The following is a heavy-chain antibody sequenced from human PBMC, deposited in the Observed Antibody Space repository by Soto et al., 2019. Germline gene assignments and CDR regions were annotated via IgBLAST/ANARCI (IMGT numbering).Heavy chain of an antibody. Sequence: ASVKVSCKASGYTFTSYGISWVRQAPGQGLEWMGWISAYNGNTNYAQKLQGRVTMTTDTSTSTAYMELRSLRSDDTAVYYCARDQRPTVTHFFRLQESLHPGSTFGYWGQGTLVTVSS. D-gene: IGHD4-17*01. V-gene: IGHV1-18*01. CDR2: ISAYNGNT. CDR3: ARDQRPTVTHFFRLQESLHPGSTFGY. CDR1: GYTFTSYG. J-gene: IGHJ4*02.